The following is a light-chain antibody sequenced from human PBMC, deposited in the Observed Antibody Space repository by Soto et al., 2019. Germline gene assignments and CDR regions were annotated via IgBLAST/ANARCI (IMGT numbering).Light chain of an antibody. Sequence: QSALTQPASVSGSPGQSITISCTGTSSDIGRYNHVSWYQQYPGKAPKLMIYEVNNRPSRVSDRFSGSKSGNTASLTLSGLQTEDEANYYCSSYTTTDTLIFGGGTKLTVL. CDR3: SSYTTTDTLI. J-gene: IGLJ2*01. CDR1: SSDIGRYNH. V-gene: IGLV2-14*01. CDR2: EVN.